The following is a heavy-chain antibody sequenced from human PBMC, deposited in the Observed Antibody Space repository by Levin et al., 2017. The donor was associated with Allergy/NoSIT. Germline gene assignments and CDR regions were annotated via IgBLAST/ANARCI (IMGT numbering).Heavy chain of an antibody. CDR1: GFSFVTYE. D-gene: IGHD3-3*01. V-gene: IGHV3-48*03. J-gene: IGHJ4*02. CDR2: INEDSDTI. CDR3: ASGPISDY. Sequence: AGGFLRLSCEASGFSFVTYEMTWVRQAPGKGLEWIAYINEDSDTIYYADSVKGRFTISRDNAKNSLSLQMDTLRAEDTAVYYCASGPISDYWGRGAQVTVSS.